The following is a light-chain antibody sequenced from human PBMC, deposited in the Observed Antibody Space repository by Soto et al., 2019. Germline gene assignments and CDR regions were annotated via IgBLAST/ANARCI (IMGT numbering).Light chain of an antibody. CDR2: KAS. J-gene: IGKJ1*01. V-gene: IGKV1-5*03. CDR1: QSISSW. CDR3: QQYNSYSWT. Sequence: DIQMTQSPSTLSASVGDRVTITCRASQSISSWLAWYQQKPGKAPKLLIYKASSLESGVPSRFSGSGSGTEFTLTISSLQPDDFATYYCQQYNSYSWTVGQGTIV.